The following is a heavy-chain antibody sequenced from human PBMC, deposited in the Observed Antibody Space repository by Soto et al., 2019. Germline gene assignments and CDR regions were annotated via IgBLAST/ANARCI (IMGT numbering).Heavy chain of an antibody. D-gene: IGHD6-13*01. V-gene: IGHV4-59*08. CDR1: GGSISSYY. J-gene: IGHJ5*02. CDR2: IYYSGST. Sequence: SETLSLTCTVSGGSISSYYWSWIRQPPGKGLEWIGYIYYSGSTNYNPSLKSRVTISVDTSKNQFSLKLSSVTAADTAVYYCARAKAPLYSSSWYWFDPWGLGTLVTVS. CDR3: ARAKAPLYSSSWYWFDP.